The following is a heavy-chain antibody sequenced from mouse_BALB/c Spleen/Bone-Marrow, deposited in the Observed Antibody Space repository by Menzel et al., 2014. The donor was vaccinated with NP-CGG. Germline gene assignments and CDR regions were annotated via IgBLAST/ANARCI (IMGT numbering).Heavy chain of an antibody. D-gene: IGHD1-1*01. CDR1: GYTFTDFW. CDR3: TRSLYYYPAY. CDR2: VYPGSDTA. J-gene: IGHJ3*01. Sequence: GSELVRPGASVKLSCKASGYTFTDFWMHWVRQRPGQGLEWIGNVYPGSDTANYDEKFKSKATLTVDTSSSTAYMRLSSLTSEDSAVYYCTRSLYYYPAYWGQGTLVTVST. V-gene: IGHV1S22*01.